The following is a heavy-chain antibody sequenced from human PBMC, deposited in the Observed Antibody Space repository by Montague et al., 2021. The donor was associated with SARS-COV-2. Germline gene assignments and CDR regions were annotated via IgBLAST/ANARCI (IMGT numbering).Heavy chain of an antibody. V-gene: IGHV4-34*01. CDR2: INHSGST. J-gene: IGHJ6*02. CDR3: ARGPGVVIILAIYYCYGMDV. D-gene: IGHD3-3*01. CDR1: GGSFSGYY. Sequence: SETLSLTCAVYGGSFSGYYWSWIRQPPGKGLEWIGEINHSGSTNYNPSLKSRVTISVDTSKNQFSLKLSSVTAADAAVYYCARGPGVVIILAIYYCYGMDVWGQGTTVTVSS.